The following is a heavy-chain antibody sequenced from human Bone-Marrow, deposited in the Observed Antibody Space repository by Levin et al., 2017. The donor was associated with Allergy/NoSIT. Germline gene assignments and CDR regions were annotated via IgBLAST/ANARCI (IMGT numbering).Heavy chain of an antibody. V-gene: IGHV3-48*02. CDR1: GFTFSSSS. Sequence: SCAASGFTFSSSSMNWVRQAPGRGLEWVSYIRSGRSAIYYADSVKGRFTISRDNARNSLYLQMNSLRDEDTAVYYCARDLIADYSSRYYGMDVWGQGTTVTVSS. CDR2: IRSGRSAI. J-gene: IGHJ6*02. D-gene: IGHD6-19*01. CDR3: ARDLIADYSSRYYGMDV.